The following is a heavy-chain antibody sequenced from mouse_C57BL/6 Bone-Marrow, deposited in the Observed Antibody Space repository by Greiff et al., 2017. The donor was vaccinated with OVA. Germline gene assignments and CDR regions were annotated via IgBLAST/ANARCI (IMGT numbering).Heavy chain of an antibody. CDR1: GYTFTSYN. Sequence: QVQLKESGAELVRPGASVKMSCKASGYTFTSYNMHWVKQTPRQGLEWIGAIYPGNGDTSYNQKFKGKATLTVDESSSTAYMQLSSLTSEDSAVYFCARGSGYGIFAYWGQGTLVTVSA. D-gene: IGHD3-2*02. V-gene: IGHV1-12*01. CDR2: IYPGNGDT. CDR3: ARGSGYGIFAY. J-gene: IGHJ3*01.